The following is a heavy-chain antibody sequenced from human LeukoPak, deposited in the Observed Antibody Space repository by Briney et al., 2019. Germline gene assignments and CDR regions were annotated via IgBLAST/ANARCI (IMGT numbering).Heavy chain of an antibody. Sequence: ASVKVSCKASGYTFTGYYMHWVRQAPGQGLEWMGRINPNSGGTNYAQKFQGRVTMTRDTSISTAYMELSRLRSGDTAVYYCARGRLPMVRGVMYNWFDPWGQGTLVTVSS. CDR1: GYTFTGYY. D-gene: IGHD3-10*01. J-gene: IGHJ5*02. CDR2: INPNSGGT. V-gene: IGHV1-2*06. CDR3: ARGRLPMVRGVMYNWFDP.